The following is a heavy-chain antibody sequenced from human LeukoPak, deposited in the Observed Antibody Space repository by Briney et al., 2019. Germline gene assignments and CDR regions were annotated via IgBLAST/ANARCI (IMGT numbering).Heavy chain of an antibody. V-gene: IGHV3-23*01. J-gene: IGHJ4*02. CDR3: AKDEYDYVWGSYPAPDY. Sequence: PGTSLRLSCAASGFTFSSYAMSWVRQAPGKGLEWVSAISGSGGSTYYADSVKGRFTISRDNSKNTLYLQMNSLRAEDTAVYYCAKDEYDYVWGSYPAPDYWGQGTLVTVSS. CDR2: ISGSGGST. D-gene: IGHD3-16*02. CDR1: GFTFSSYA.